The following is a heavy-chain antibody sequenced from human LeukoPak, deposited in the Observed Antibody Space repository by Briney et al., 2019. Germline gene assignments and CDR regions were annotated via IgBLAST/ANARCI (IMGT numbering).Heavy chain of an antibody. CDR1: GYTFTSYG. CDR3: ARVVGIAARRGAWFDP. D-gene: IGHD6-6*01. CDR2: ISAYNGNT. Sequence: ASVKVSCKASGYTFTSYGISWVRQAPGQGLEWMGRISAYNGNTNYAQKLQGRVTMTTDTSTSTAYMELRSLRSDDTAVYYYARVVGIAARRGAWFDPWGQGTLVTVSS. V-gene: IGHV1-18*01. J-gene: IGHJ5*02.